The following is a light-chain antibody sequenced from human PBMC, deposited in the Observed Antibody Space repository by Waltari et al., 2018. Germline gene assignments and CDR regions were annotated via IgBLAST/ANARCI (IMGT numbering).Light chain of an antibody. V-gene: IGKV1-39*01. Sequence: DIQMTQTPFSLSASVGDRVTITCRASQSISSYLNWYQQKPGKAPKLLIYAASSLKSGVPSRFSGSGSGTDFTLTISSLQPEDFATYYCQQTYSTPITFGQGTRLEIK. J-gene: IGKJ5*01. CDR3: QQTYSTPIT. CDR2: AAS. CDR1: QSISSY.